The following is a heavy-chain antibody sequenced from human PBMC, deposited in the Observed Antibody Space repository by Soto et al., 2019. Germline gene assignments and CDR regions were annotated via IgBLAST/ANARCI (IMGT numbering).Heavy chain of an antibody. CDR3: ARHSTSTYYYYYYMDV. CDR2: IYYSGST. J-gene: IGHJ6*03. CDR1: GGSISSSSYY. Sequence: SETLSLTCTVSGGSISSSSYYWGWIRQPPGKGLEWIGSIYYSGSTYYNPSLKSRVTISVDTSKNQFSLKLSSVTAADTAVYYRARHSTSTYYYYYYMDVWGKGTTVTVSS. V-gene: IGHV4-39*01.